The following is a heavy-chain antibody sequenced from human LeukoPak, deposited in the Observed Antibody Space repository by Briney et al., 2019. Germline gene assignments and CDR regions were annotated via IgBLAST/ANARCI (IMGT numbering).Heavy chain of an antibody. CDR1: GGTFSSYT. Sequence: SVKVSCKASGGTFSSYTISWVRQAPGQGLEWMGRIIPILGIANYAQKFQGRVTITADKSTSTAYMELSSLRSEDTAVYYCAGGIAARFAYYYYYMDVWGKGTTVTVSS. V-gene: IGHV1-69*02. D-gene: IGHD6-6*01. CDR3: AGGIAARFAYYYYYMDV. J-gene: IGHJ6*03. CDR2: IIPILGIA.